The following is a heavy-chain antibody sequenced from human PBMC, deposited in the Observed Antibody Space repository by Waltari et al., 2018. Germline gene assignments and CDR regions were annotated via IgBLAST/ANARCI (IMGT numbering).Heavy chain of an antibody. D-gene: IGHD1-26*01. Sequence: QVQLQESGPGLVKPSGTLSLTCAVSGGSISSTNWWRRVRQPPGQGLGWIGEIYHSGSTNYNPSLKSRVTISVDKSKNQFSLKLSSVTAADTAVYYCAGGVGATRGLFDYWGQGTLVTVSS. J-gene: IGHJ4*02. CDR2: IYHSGST. CDR1: GGSISSTNW. CDR3: AGGVGATRGLFDY. V-gene: IGHV4-4*02.